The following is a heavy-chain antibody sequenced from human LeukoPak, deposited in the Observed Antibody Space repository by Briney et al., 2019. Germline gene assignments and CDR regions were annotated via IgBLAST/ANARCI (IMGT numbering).Heavy chain of an antibody. J-gene: IGHJ4*02. V-gene: IGHV4-59*01. D-gene: IGHD5-12*01. CDR3: ARRGGYDFSYDY. CDR1: GGSISSYY. Sequence: SETLSLTCTVSGGSISSYYWSWIRQPPGKGLEWIGYIYYSGGTNYNPSLKSRVTISVDTSKNQFSLKLSSVTAADTAVYDCARRGGYDFSYDYWGQGILVTVSS. CDR2: IYYSGGT.